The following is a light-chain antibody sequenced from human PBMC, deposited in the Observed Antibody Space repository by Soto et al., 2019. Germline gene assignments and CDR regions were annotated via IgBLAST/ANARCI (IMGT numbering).Light chain of an antibody. Sequence: DIKLTQSPSTLSASVGDRVTITCRASQSIIHWLAWFQQKPGKAPKLLISQASNLETGVPSRFSGSGSGTEFSLTISSLQPDDFAIYFCLQYNSYWWTFGQGTKVEIK. CDR2: QAS. CDR3: LQYNSYWWT. V-gene: IGKV1-5*03. CDR1: QSIIHW. J-gene: IGKJ1*01.